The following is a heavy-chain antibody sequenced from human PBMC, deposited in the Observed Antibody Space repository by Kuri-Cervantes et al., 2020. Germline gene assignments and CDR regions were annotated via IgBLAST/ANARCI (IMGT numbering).Heavy chain of an antibody. V-gene: IGHV3-30*01. CDR2: ISYDGSNK. Sequence: GGSLRLSCAASGFTFSSYGMHWVRQAPGKGLEWVAVISYDGSNKYYADSVKGRFTISRDNSKNTLYLQMNSLTAEDTAVYYCAKSAPRIYTVTSLDYWGQGTLVTVSS. CDR3: AKSAPRIYTVTSLDY. J-gene: IGHJ4*02. CDR1: GFTFSSYG. D-gene: IGHD4-17*01.